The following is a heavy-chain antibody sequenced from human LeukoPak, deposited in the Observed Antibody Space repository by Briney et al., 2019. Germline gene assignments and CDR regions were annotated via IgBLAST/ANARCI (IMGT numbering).Heavy chain of an antibody. J-gene: IGHJ6*03. Sequence: SETLCLTCAVSGYSISNGSFWVWLRQPPERGLEGFGSLYNSDSAYYNTSLRSRVSMSVDTSKNQFYLTLSIVTAADTAVYYCARQHDSYNCYYIDVWGSGTTVTVSS. CDR1: GYSISNGSF. CDR3: ARQHDSYNCYYIDV. CDR2: LYNSDSA. V-gene: IGHV4-38-2*01.